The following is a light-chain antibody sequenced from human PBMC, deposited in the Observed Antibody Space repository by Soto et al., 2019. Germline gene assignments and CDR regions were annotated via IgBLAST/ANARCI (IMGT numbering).Light chain of an antibody. J-gene: IGKJ1*01. CDR1: PSVSSY. V-gene: IGKV3-11*01. CDR2: DAS. Sequence: ETVLTQSPATLSLSPGERATLSCRASPSVSSYLAWYQQKAGQAPRLLIYDASNRATGIPARFSGSGSGTDFTLTISSLEPEDFAVYYCQQRSNLPWTFGQGTKVEIK. CDR3: QQRSNLPWT.